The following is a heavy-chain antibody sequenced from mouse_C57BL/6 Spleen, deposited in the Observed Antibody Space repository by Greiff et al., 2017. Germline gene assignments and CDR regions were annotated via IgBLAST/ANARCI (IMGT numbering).Heavy chain of an antibody. J-gene: IGHJ3*01. CDR2: ISDGGSYT. D-gene: IGHD2-1*01. CDR3: ARGGGYYGNYAWFAY. V-gene: IGHV5-4*01. CDR1: GFTFSSYA. Sequence: EVQRVESGGGLVKPGGSLKLSCAASGFTFSSYAMSWVRQTPEKRLEWVATISDGGSYTYYPDNVKGRFTISRDNAKNNLYLQMSHLKSEDTAMYYCARGGGYYGNYAWFAYWGQGTLVTVSA.